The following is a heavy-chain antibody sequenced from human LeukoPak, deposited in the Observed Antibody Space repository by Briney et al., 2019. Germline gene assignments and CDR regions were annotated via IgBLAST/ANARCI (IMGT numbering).Heavy chain of an antibody. CDR2: IYPDDSDT. D-gene: IGHD6-6*01. Sequence: GESPKISCTVSGFTFIRHWIGWVRQMPGKGLEWMGIIYPDDSDTRYSPSFEGQVTFSVDKSITTAYLQWSSLKASDSAIYYCARRLPSSSSYGVYDFWGQGTLVTVSS. CDR1: GFTFIRHW. V-gene: IGHV5-51*01. J-gene: IGHJ4*02. CDR3: ARRLPSSSSYGVYDF.